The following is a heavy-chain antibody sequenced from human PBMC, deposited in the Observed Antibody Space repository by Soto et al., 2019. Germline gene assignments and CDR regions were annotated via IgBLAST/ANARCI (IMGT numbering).Heavy chain of an antibody. D-gene: IGHD6-19*01. CDR1: GYTFTSYD. J-gene: IGHJ6*03. Sequence: ASVKVSCKASGYTFTSYDINWVRQATGQGLEWMGWMNPNSGNTGYAQKFQGRVTMTRNTSISTAYMELSSLRSEDTSVYYCARMYSSGWYPDPYYLDVWGKGTTVTVSS. CDR2: MNPNSGNT. CDR3: ARMYSSGWYPDPYYLDV. V-gene: IGHV1-8*01.